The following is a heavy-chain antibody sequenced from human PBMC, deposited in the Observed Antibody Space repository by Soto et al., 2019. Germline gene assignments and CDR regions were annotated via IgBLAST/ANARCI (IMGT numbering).Heavy chain of an antibody. V-gene: IGHV1-18*01. D-gene: IGHD4-17*01. CDR3: ARSPSTVTSPYYYYYMDV. CDR1: GYTFTSYG. CDR2: ISAYNGNT. J-gene: IGHJ6*03. Sequence: QVQLVQSGAEVKKPGASVKVSCKASGYTFTSYGISWVRQAPGQGLERMGWISAYNGNTNYAQKLQGRVTMTTDTSTSTAYMELRSLRSDDTAVYYFARSPSTVTSPYYYYYMDVWGKGTTVTVSS.